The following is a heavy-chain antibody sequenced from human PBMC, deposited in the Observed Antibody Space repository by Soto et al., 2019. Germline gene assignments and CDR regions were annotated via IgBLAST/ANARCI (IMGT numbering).Heavy chain of an antibody. D-gene: IGHD3-22*01. Sequence: DAQLVESGGGLVQPGKSLRISCVASGFTFDDHTMHWVRQAPGRGLEWVSCISWNSGIIGYADSVKGRFTISRDNAKNSLYLRMDSLRPEDTAVYYCTKDTHSPSGYFEAFDVWGQGTKLTVSS. CDR3: TKDTHSPSGYFEAFDV. J-gene: IGHJ3*01. CDR1: GFTFDDHT. CDR2: ISWNSGII. V-gene: IGHV3-9*01.